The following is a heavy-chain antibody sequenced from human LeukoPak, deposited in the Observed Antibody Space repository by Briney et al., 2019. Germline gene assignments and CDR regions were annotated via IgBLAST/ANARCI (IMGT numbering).Heavy chain of an antibody. CDR2: IYYSGST. CDR3: ARGRGEGGITIFGVAEGGYFDY. V-gene: IGHV4-59*01. CDR1: GGSISSYY. Sequence: ETRSLTCTVSGGSISSYYWSWNRQPPGKGLEWIGYIYYSGSTNYNPSLKSRVTISVDTSKNQFSLKLSSVTAADTAVYYCARGRGEGGITIFGVAEGGYFDYWGQGTLVTVSS. D-gene: IGHD3-3*01. J-gene: IGHJ4*02.